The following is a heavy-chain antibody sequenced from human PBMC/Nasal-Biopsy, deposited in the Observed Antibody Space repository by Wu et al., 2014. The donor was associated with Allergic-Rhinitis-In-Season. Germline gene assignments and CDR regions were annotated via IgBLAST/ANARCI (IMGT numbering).Heavy chain of an antibody. Sequence: LRLSCAGSGFTFSSYSMNWVRQAPGKGLECVSTISSSGSIIHYAGSVKGRFTVSRDNAQNSMFLELNSLSAEDTALYYCARGFWATGFDSWGQGTLVTVSS. CDR2: ISSSGSII. CDR1: GFTFSSYS. CDR3: ARGFWATGFDS. V-gene: IGHV3-21*06. D-gene: IGHD7-27*01. J-gene: IGHJ4*02.